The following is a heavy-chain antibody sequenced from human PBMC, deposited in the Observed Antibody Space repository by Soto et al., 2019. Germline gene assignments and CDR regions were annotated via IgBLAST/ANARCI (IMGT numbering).Heavy chain of an antibody. Sequence: QVQLQESGPGLVKPSQTLSLTCTVSGNSISSGDYWSWIRQPPGKGLEWIGYIYHSWGTYYNPCLTRQVTMSVVRAQNQFSLKRCSVSAADTAVYYCARAKYDYDSTDYIFDYCGQGALVTVSS. CDR2: IYHSWGT. V-gene: IGHV4-30-4*01. CDR1: GNSISSGDY. D-gene: IGHD3-22*01. CDR3: ARAKYDYDSTDYIFDY. J-gene: IGHJ4*02.